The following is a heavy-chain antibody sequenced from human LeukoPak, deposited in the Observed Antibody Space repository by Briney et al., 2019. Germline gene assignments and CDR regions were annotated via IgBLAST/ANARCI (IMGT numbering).Heavy chain of an antibody. D-gene: IGHD3-10*01. V-gene: IGHV3-30*04. CDR2: IPYDGSNQ. Sequence: SLRLSCAASGFTLRSYPMQLVRQAPGKGPGGVAAIPYDGSNQYYADSVKGRFNISRDNSKNTLDLQMNSLRGEDTAVYCCARVPASSGIHGFDYWGQGPLVTVSS. CDR1: GFTLRSYP. CDR3: ARVPASSGIHGFDY. J-gene: IGHJ4*02.